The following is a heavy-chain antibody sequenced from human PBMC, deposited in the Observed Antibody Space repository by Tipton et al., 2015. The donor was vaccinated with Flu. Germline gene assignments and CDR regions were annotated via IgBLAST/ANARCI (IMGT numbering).Heavy chain of an antibody. CDR3: ARDSISRRTYYFDY. Sequence: SLRLSCAASGFTVSDNYMSWVRQAPGKGLEWVSVIYTGGITYTADSVKGRFSISRDNSKNTLYLQMNSRRVEDTAVYYCARDSISRRTYYFDYWGQGTLVTVSS. V-gene: IGHV3-53*01. CDR2: IYTGGIT. J-gene: IGHJ4*02. CDR1: GFTVSDNY. D-gene: IGHD2/OR15-2a*01.